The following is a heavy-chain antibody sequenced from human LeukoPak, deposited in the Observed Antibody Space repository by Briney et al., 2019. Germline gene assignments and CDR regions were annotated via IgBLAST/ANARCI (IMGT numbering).Heavy chain of an antibody. CDR2: IYYSGST. CDR1: GGSISTYY. D-gene: IGHD5-18*01. J-gene: IGHJ4*02. Sequence: PSETLSLTCTVSGGSISTYYWNWIRQPPGKGLEWIGYIYYSGSTNYNPSLKSRVTISVDTSRNQFSLKLSSVTAADTAVYYCARSRGYSYGFDYWGQGTLVTVS. V-gene: IGHV4-59*01. CDR3: ARSRGYSYGFDY.